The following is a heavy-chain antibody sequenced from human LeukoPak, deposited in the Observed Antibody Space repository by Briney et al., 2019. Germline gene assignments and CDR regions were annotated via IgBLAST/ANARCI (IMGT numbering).Heavy chain of an antibody. CDR3: AILTTVTTEGWFDP. CDR1: GFTFDDYA. CDR2: ISWNSGSI. V-gene: IGHV3-9*01. J-gene: IGHJ5*02. Sequence: GRSLRLSCAASGFTFDDYAMHWVRQAPGKGLEWVSGISWNSGSIGCADSVKGRFTISRDNAKNSLYLQMNSLRAEDTALYYCAILTTVTTEGWFDPWGQGTLVTVSS. D-gene: IGHD4-17*01.